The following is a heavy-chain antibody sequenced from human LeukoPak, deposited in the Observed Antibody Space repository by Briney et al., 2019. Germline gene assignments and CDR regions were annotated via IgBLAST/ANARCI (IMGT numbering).Heavy chain of an antibody. V-gene: IGHV1-3*03. D-gene: IGHD4-17*01. CDR1: GYTFTSYA. CDR3: ARNETFYGFDY. CDR2: ISTGNGNT. J-gene: IGHJ4*02. Sequence: ASVKVSCKASGYTFTSYAMHWVRQAPGQRLEWMGWISTGNGNTKYSQDFQGRVTITRDTSASTVYMELSSLRSEDMAVYYCARNETFYGFDYWGQGTLVTVSS.